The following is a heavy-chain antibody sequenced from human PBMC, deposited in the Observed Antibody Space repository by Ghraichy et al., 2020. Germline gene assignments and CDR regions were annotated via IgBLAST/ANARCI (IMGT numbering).Heavy chain of an antibody. CDR2: IDYSGSA. V-gene: IGHV4-59*01. CDR1: GGSIGSYN. J-gene: IGHJ4*02. CDR3: ARGRGPYTSSWRF. Sequence: SETLYLTCTVSGGSIGSYNWSWVRQTPGKGLEWIGNIDYSGSANYHPSLKTRVTMSVDTSQNQISLRLTSATAADTAVYYCARGRGPYTSSWRFWGQGTLVTVSS. D-gene: IGHD6-13*01.